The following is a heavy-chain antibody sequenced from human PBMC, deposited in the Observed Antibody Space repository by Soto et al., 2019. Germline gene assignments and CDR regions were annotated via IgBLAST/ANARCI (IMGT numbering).Heavy chain of an antibody. CDR1: GXXXXXXX. CDR2: ISGSGTTA. J-gene: IGHJ3*02. CDR3: XXXXXXXXXAFEI. Sequence: EVQLLESGGGLVQPGGSLRLSCAASGXXXXXXXXXXXXXXXXXXXEWVSAISGSGTTAYYADSVKGRFIFSRDNXXXXXXXXXXXXXXXXXXXXXCXXXXXXXXXAFEIWGQGTVVTVSS. V-gene: IGHV3-23*01.